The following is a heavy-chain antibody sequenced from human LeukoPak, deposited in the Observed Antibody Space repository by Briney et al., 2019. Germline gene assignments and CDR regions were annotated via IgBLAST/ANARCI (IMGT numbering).Heavy chain of an antibody. V-gene: IGHV4-39*02. Sequence: SETLTLACSVSADSIRSNSYYWAWIRQPPGKGLEWVGSLHFSGTPYYSPSLSSRVTVSRDTSKNHFSLNLKSVTATDTGVYFCTRGGDAHKLRNFSGPGILVTVSS. CDR1: ADSIRSNSYY. CDR3: TRGGDAHKLRNF. CDR2: LHFSGTP. J-gene: IGHJ4*02. D-gene: IGHD3-16*01.